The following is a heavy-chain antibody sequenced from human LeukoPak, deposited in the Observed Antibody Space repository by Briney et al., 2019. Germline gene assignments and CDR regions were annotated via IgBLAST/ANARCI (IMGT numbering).Heavy chain of an antibody. CDR3: ARSSYSSSSREYYYYMDV. CDR1: GDSVSSNSAA. Sequence: SQTLSLTCAISGDSVSSNSAAWNWIRQSPSRGLEWLGRTYYRSKWYNDYAVSVKSRITINPDTSKNQFSLQLNSVTPEDTAVYYCARSSYSSSSREYYYYMDVWGKGTTVTVSS. V-gene: IGHV6-1*01. J-gene: IGHJ6*03. D-gene: IGHD6-6*01. CDR2: TYYRSKWYN.